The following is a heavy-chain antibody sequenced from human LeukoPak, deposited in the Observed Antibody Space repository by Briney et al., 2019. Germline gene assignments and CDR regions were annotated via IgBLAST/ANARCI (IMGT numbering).Heavy chain of an antibody. CDR3: ASRNVYNSAY. Sequence: GGSLRLSCAASGFTFSDYYMSWIGQAPGKGLEWVSYITSSGSTIYYADSVKGRFTISRDNAKNSLYLQMNSLRAEDTAVYYCASRNVYNSAYWGQGTLVTVSS. J-gene: IGHJ4*02. CDR1: GFTFSDYY. V-gene: IGHV3-11*01. D-gene: IGHD5-24*01. CDR2: ITSSGSTI.